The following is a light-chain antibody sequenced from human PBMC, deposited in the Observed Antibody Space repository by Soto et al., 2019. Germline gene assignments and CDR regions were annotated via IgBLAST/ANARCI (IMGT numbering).Light chain of an antibody. Sequence: EIVLTQSPGILSLSPGARATLSCRASQTVAYTSLAWYQQRPGQAPRLLIYGTSTRATGTPDRFIGSGSGTAFTITISRLEPEDFAVYYCQQYVTTPRTFGKGTKVE. CDR2: GTS. J-gene: IGKJ1*01. CDR1: QTVAYTS. V-gene: IGKV3-20*01. CDR3: QQYVTTPRT.